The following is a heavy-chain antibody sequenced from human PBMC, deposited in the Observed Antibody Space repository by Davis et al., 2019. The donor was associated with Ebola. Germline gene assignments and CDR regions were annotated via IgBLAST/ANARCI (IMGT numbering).Heavy chain of an antibody. CDR1: GYTFTGYY. CDR2: INPNSGGT. CDR3: ARADSFGYYYGMDV. Sequence: ASVKVSCKASGYTFTGYYMHWVRQAPGQGLEWMGWINPNSGGTNYAQKFQGWVTMTRDTSISTAYMELSRLRSDDTAVYYCARADSFGYYYGMDVWGQGTTVTVSS. V-gene: IGHV1-2*04. D-gene: IGHD3-10*01. J-gene: IGHJ6*02.